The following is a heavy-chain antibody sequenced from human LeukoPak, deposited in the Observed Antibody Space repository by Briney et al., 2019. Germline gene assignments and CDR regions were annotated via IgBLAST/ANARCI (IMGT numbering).Heavy chain of an antibody. CDR3: AKASDYDSSGYYYEGKNYFDY. J-gene: IGHJ4*02. D-gene: IGHD3-22*01. CDR2: ISGSGGST. CDR1: GFTFSSYA. Sequence: GGSLRLSCAASGFTFSSYAMSWVRQAPRKGLEWVSAISGSGGSTHYADSVKSRFTISRDNSKNTLYLQMNSLRAEDTAVYYCAKASDYDSSGYYYEGKNYFDYWGQGTLVTVSS. V-gene: IGHV3-23*01.